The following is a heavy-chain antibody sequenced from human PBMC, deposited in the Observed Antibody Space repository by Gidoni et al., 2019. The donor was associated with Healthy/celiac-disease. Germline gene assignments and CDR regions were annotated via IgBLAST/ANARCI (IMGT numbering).Heavy chain of an antibody. V-gene: IGHV1-8*01. J-gene: IGHJ5*02. D-gene: IGHD3-22*01. CDR3: ARSSGYYTDNWFDP. CDR2: MNPNSGNT. CDR1: GYTFTSYD. Sequence: SVKVSCKASGYTFTSYDINWVRQATGQGLEWMGWMNPNSGNTGYAQKFQGRVTMTRNTSISTAYMELSSLRSEDTAVYYCARSSGYYTDNWFDPWGQGTLVTVSS.